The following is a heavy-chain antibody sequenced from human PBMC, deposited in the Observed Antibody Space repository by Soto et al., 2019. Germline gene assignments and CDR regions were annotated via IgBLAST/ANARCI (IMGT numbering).Heavy chain of an antibody. CDR3: ARGWGRIFDC. CDR1: GGSFSGYY. J-gene: IGHJ4*02. V-gene: IGHV4-34*01. CDR2: INHSGST. D-gene: IGHD7-27*01. Sequence: QVQLQQWGAGLLKPSETLSLTCAVYGGSFSGYYWSWIRQPPGKGLEWIGEINHSGSTNYTPSIKSRVTISEDTSKNQFSLKLSSVTAADTAVYYCARGWGRIFDCWGQGTLVTVSS.